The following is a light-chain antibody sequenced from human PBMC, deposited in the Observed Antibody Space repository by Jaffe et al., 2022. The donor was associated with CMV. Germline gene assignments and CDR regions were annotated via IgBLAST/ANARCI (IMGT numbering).Light chain of an antibody. J-gene: IGLJ2*01. CDR3: ASWDDSLNGPYVV. CDR2: SNE. Sequence: QSVLTQPPSASGTPGQRVTISCSGGSSNIGGNTVNWYQHLPGTAPKLLIYSNEHRPSGVPDRFSGSKSGTSASLAISGLQSEDEADYYCASWDDSLNGPYVVFGGGTKLTVL. V-gene: IGLV1-44*01. CDR1: SSNIGGNT.